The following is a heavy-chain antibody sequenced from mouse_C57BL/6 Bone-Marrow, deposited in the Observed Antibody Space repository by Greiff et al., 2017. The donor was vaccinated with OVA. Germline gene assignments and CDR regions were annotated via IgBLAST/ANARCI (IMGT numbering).Heavy chain of an antibody. D-gene: IGHD2-2*01. J-gene: IGHJ2*01. V-gene: IGHV1-15*01. CDR3: TRWDLLWLRRPYFDY. CDR1: GYTFSDYE. CDR2: IDPETGGT. Sequence: LVESGAELVRPGASVTLSCKASGYTFSDYEMHWVKQTPVHGLEWIGAIDPETGGTAYNQKFKGKAILTADKSSSTAYMQLRSLTSEDSAVYYCTRWDLLWLRRPYFDYWGQGTTLTVSS.